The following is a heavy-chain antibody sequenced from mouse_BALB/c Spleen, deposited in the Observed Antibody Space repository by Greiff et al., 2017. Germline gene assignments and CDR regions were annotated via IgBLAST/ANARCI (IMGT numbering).Heavy chain of an antibody. Sequence: VQLQQSGPELVRPGVSVKISCKGSGYTFTDSAMHWVKQSHAKSLEWIGVISTYYGNTNYNQKFKGKATMTVDTSSSTAYMELARLTSEDSAIYYCARLSTTVVATDYAMDYWGQGTSVTVSS. CDR3: ARLSTTVVATDYAMDY. CDR1: GYTFTDSA. D-gene: IGHD1-1*01. CDR2: ISTYYGNT. V-gene: IGHV1-67*01. J-gene: IGHJ4*01.